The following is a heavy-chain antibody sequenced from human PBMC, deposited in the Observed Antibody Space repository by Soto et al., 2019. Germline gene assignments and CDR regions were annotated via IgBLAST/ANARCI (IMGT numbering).Heavy chain of an antibody. V-gene: IGHV3-74*03. CDR1: GFTFSRYW. J-gene: IGHJ4*02. Sequence: EVQLVESGGGFVHPGGSLRLSCLASGFTFSRYWMHWVRQAPEKGLVWVSRINTDKSALTYADSVEGRFTISRDNANHTLYLQMGRLRAEDRAVFCCVIPFYDLDIRPPFDHWGPGNLVTVSS. D-gene: IGHD3-16*01. CDR3: VIPFYDLDIRPPFDH. CDR2: INTDKSAL.